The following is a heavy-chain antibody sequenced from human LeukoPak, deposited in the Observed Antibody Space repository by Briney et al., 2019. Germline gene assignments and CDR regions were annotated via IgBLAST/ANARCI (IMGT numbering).Heavy chain of an antibody. CDR3: ARNPNYGDYVT. Sequence: PSETLSLTCTVSGGSISSYYWSWIRQPPGKGLEWIGYIYYSGSTNYNPSLKSRVTISVDTSKNQFSLKLSSVTAAGTAVYYCARNPNYGDYVTWGRGTLVTVSS. D-gene: IGHD4-17*01. J-gene: IGHJ5*02. V-gene: IGHV4-59*08. CDR2: IYYSGST. CDR1: GGSISSYY.